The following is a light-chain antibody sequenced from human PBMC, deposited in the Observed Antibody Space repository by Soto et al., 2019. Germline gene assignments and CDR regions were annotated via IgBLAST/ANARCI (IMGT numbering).Light chain of an antibody. J-gene: IGKJ1*01. Sequence: DIQLTQSPSTLSASVGDRVTITCRASQSVGASLAWYQQGPGIAPKLLIYRASNLEGGVPSRFSGVRSGTEFYLIITGLQPDEFATNYCQQNHTASQWTFGQGTK. CDR2: RAS. CDR3: QQNHTASQWT. V-gene: IGKV1-5*03. CDR1: QSVGAS.